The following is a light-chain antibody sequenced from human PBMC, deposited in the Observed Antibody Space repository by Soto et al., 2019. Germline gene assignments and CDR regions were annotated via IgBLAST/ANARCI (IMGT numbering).Light chain of an antibody. V-gene: IGLV2-14*01. CDR3: NSYTSTSSWV. CDR2: EVT. Sequence: QSALSRPASVAGSPGQSITISCTGTRSDVGSYNYVSWYQQHPGKAPKLMIYEVTNRPSGVSNRFSGSKSGNTASLTISGLQAEDEADYYCNSYTSTSSWVFGGGTKLTVL. J-gene: IGLJ3*02. CDR1: RSDVGSYNY.